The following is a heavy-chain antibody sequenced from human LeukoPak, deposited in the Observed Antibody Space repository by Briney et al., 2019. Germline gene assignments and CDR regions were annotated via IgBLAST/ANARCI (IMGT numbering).Heavy chain of an antibody. CDR3: ARGEYYDILTGRWNQGWFDP. D-gene: IGHD3-9*01. Sequence: ASVKVSCKASGYTFTSYGISWVRQAPGQGLEWMGWISAYNGNTNYAQKLQGRVTMTTDTSTSTAYMELRSLRSDDTAVYYCARGEYYDILTGRWNQGWFDPWGQGTLVTVSS. V-gene: IGHV1-18*01. CDR1: GYTFTSYG. J-gene: IGHJ5*02. CDR2: ISAYNGNT.